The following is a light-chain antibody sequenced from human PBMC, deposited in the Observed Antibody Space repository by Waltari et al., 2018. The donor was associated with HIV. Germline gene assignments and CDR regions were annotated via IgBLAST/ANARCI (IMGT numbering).Light chain of an antibody. V-gene: IGKV3-15*01. J-gene: IGKJ4*01. CDR1: ESLSGN. CDR3: QQYIRWPLT. CDR2: DTS. Sequence: LFLTPFPATLSVSPGDTATLSCRASESLSGNLAWYQQKPGQAPRLLIHDTSTRATGVPASFGGSRSGTDFTLTISSLRPEDIAVYYCQQYIRWPLTFGGGTKVEIK.